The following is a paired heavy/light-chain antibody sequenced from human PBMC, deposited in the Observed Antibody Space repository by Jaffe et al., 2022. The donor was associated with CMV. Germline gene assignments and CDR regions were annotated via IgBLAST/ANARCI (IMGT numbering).Heavy chain of an antibody. CDR2: IYGDAGGST. J-gene: IGHJ4*02. V-gene: IGHV3-66*01. D-gene: IGHD1-1*01. Sequence: EVQLVESGGGSVQPGGSLRLSCVVSGLTVSNNYLSWVRQAPGKGLEWVAVIYGDAGGSTYYTESVKGRFTVSRDNSKNTMFLQMDSLRADDTAVYYCARDRNWRTFDYWGQGTLVTVSS. CDR3: ARDRNWRTFDY. CDR1: GLTVSNNY.
Light chain of an antibody. CDR2: DVG. Sequence: QSALTQPASVSGSPGQSITISCTGTNSDVGDYNWVSWFQQHPGKAPKLMIYDVGHRPSGVSNRFSGSKSGNTASLTISGLQAEDEADYYCSSYTATNTLYVLFGGGTKVTVL. CDR1: NSDVGDYNW. CDR3: SSYTATNTLYVL. J-gene: IGLJ2*01. V-gene: IGLV2-14*03.